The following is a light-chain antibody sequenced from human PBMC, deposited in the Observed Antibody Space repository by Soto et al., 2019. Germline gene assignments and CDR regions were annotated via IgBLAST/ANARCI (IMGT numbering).Light chain of an antibody. V-gene: IGKV2-28*01. CDR3: MQGLHGPWT. CDR2: LSF. CDR1: QSLLHSNGNTY. Sequence: DVVMTQSPLSLPVTPGEPASISCRSSQSLLHSNGNTYLDWYLQKPGQSPQLLIYLSFNRASGVPDRFSGSGTGTDCTLKISRVEAEDVGVYYCMQGLHGPWTFGQGTKVEIK. J-gene: IGKJ1*01.